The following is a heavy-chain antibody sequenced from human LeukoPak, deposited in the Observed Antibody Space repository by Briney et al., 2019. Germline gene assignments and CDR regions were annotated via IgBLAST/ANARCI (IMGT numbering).Heavy chain of an antibody. D-gene: IGHD6-13*01. J-gene: IGHJ3*02. V-gene: IGHV3-30*02. CDR3: AKARRYSSYDAFGM. Sequence: GGSLRLSCAASGFIFSNYGMHWVRQTPGKGLEWVAFIRYDGSNKYYGDSVKGRFTISRDNSKNTLYLQMNSLRAEDTALYYCAKARRYSSYDAFGMWGQGTMVTVSS. CDR1: GFIFSNYG. CDR2: IRYDGSNK.